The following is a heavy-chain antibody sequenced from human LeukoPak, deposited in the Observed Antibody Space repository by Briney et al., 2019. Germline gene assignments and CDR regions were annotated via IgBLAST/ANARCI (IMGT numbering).Heavy chain of an antibody. D-gene: IGHD5-18*01. CDR1: GFTLSSYS. CDR2: ISGNGRST. V-gene: IGHV3-23*01. J-gene: IGHJ2*01. CDR3: AKDGTAMGTGWYFDL. Sequence: GGSLRLSCAAYGFTLSSYSMSWVRQTPGKGLGWVSAISGNGRSTTYAAAMKGRFTICRDHSKSPLYLQMNRLRAEGTAVYYCAKDGTAMGTGWYFDLWGRGTLVTVSS.